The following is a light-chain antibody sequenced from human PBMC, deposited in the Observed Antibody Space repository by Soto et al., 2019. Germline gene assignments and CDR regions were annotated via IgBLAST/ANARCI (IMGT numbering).Light chain of an antibody. J-gene: IGLJ2*01. CDR2: GNT. CDR1: SSNIGAAYD. CDR3: QSYDSSQNGWVV. V-gene: IGLV1-40*01. Sequence: QAVVTQPPSVSGAPGQRVSISCTGTSSNIGAAYDVHWYQQLPGKAPKLLIFGNTNRPSGVPDRFSGSKSGTSASLAITGLQAEDEADYYCQSYDSSQNGWVVFGGGTKLTVL.